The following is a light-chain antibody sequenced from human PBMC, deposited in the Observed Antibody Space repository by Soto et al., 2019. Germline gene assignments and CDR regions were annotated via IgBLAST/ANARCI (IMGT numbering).Light chain of an antibody. J-gene: IGKJ1*01. V-gene: IGKV1-6*01. CDR1: QGIKND. Sequence: AIQMTQFPSSLSASVGDRVTITCRASQGIKNDLGWYQQKPGKAPKLLIYAASTLQGGVPSRFSGSGSGTDFTLTISSLLPEDFATYYCLQDYYYPWTFGQGTKVEIK. CDR2: AAS. CDR3: LQDYYYPWT.